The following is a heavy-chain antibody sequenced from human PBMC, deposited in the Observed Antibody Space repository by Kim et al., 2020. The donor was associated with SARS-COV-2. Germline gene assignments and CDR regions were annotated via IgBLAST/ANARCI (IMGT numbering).Heavy chain of an antibody. CDR2: MNPNSGNT. CDR3: ARGYLYCSGGSCYSAYFDY. Sequence: ASVKVSCKASGYTFTSYDINWVRRATGQGLEWMGWMNPNSGNTGYAQKFQGRVTMTRNTSISTAYMELSSLRSEDTAVYYCARGYLYCSGGSCYSAYFDYWGQGTLVTVSS. J-gene: IGHJ4*02. CDR1: GYTFTSYD. V-gene: IGHV1-8*01. D-gene: IGHD2-15*01.